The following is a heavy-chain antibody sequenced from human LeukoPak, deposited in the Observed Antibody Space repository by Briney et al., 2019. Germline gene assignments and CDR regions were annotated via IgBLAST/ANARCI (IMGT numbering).Heavy chain of an antibody. V-gene: IGHV3-23*01. CDR2: ISASGDAT. Sequence: GGSLRLSCAASGFTFSAHSMTWVRQAPEKGLEWVSGISASGDATFYADSVKGRFTISRDNSKNTVDLQMNSLRAEDTAVCYCTKWSGYGDSWGQGTLVTVSS. J-gene: IGHJ4*02. CDR3: TKWSGYGDS. CDR1: GFTFSAHS. D-gene: IGHD5-12*01.